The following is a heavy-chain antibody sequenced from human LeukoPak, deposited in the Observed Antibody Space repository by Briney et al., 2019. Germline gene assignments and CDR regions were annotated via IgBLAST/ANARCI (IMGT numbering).Heavy chain of an antibody. Sequence: GGSLRLSCAGSGFSFSEYSMNWVRQSPGKGLEWISYITSRSAFTYFAGSVKGRFTISRDDARNSVYLHLDALRVDDTAVYYCARDLTSAYWSPGGYYYYMDVWGKGTAVTVSS. D-gene: IGHD3-16*01. V-gene: IGHV3-48*01. J-gene: IGHJ6*03. CDR3: ARDLTSAYWSPGGYYYYMDV. CDR2: ITSRSAFT. CDR1: GFSFSEYS.